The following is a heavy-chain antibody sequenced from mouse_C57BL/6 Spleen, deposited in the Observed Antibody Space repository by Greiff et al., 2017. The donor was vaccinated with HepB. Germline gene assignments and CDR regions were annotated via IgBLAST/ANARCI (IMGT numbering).Heavy chain of an antibody. V-gene: IGHV5-17*01. CDR3: ARGDYDYDGYYAMDY. D-gene: IGHD2-4*01. J-gene: IGHJ4*01. CDR1: GFTFSDYG. CDR2: ISSGSSTI. Sequence: EVQLVESGGGLVKPGGSLKLSCAASGFTFSDYGMHWVRQAPEKGLEWVAYISSGSSTIYYADTVKGRFTISRDNAKNTLFLQMTSLRSEDTAMYYCARGDYDYDGYYAMDYWGQGTSVTVSS.